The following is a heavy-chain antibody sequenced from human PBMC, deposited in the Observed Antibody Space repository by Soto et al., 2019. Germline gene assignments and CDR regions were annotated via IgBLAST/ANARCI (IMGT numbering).Heavy chain of an antibody. CDR2: INGGSGNR. V-gene: IGHV1-3*01. D-gene: IGHD3-10*01. Sequence: VASVKVSCKASGYTFSSYSLHWVHQAPGQRLEWMGWINGGSGNRQYSQNFQGRVTITRDTSASTVYMDLTSLRSEDTAFYYCAREIIASGYDNWGQGTLVTVSS. CDR1: GYTFSSYS. J-gene: IGHJ4*02. CDR3: AREIIASGYDN.